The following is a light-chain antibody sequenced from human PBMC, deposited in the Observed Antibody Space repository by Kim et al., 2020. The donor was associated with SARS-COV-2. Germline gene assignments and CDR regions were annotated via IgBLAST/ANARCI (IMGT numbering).Light chain of an antibody. Sequence: DIQMTQSPSSVSASVGDRVTITCRASQGISSCLAWYQQKPGKAPKLLIYAASSLQSGVPSRFSGSGSGTDFTLTIISLQPEDFATYYCQQANSFPITFGQGTRLEIK. CDR2: AAS. J-gene: IGKJ5*01. CDR1: QGISSC. V-gene: IGKV1-12*01. CDR3: QQANSFPIT.